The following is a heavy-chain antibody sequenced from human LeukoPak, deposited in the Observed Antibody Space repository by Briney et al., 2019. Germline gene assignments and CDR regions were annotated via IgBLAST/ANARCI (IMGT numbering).Heavy chain of an antibody. D-gene: IGHD6-19*01. V-gene: IGHV4-4*02. CDR3: ARDLAVAGTNYFDF. CDR2: IYHSGST. Sequence: PSETLSLTCAVSGGSISSSNWWTWVRQPPGKGLEWIGEIYHSGSTNYNPSLKSRVTISQDKSDNQFSLNLSSVTAADTAIYYCARDLAVAGTNYFDFWGQGVLVTVSS. J-gene: IGHJ4*02. CDR1: GGSISSSNW.